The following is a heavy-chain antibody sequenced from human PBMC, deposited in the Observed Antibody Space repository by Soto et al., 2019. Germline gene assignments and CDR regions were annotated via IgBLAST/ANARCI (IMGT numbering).Heavy chain of an antibody. CDR1: GGSVSSGSYY. D-gene: IGHD5-12*01. CDR3: ARAKMDIGYYYYYGMDV. J-gene: IGHJ6*02. CDR2: IYYSGST. Sequence: TLSLTCTVSGGSVSSGSYYWSWIRQPPGKGLEWIGYIYYSGSTNYNPSLKSRVTISVDTSKNQFSLKLSSVTAADTAVYYCARAKMDIGYYYYYGMDVWGQGTTVTVSS. V-gene: IGHV4-61*01.